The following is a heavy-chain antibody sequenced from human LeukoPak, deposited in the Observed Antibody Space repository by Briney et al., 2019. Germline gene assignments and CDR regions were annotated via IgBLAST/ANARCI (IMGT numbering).Heavy chain of an antibody. CDR1: GGSFSGYY. Sequence: PSETLSLTCAVYGGSFSGYYWSWIRQPPGKGLEWIGEIKHSGSTNYNPSLKSRVTISVDTSKNQFSLKLSSVTAADTAVYYCARGHIGDIVVVPAAMGYYYYYMDVWGKGTTVTVSS. CDR2: IKHSGST. D-gene: IGHD2-2*01. J-gene: IGHJ6*03. V-gene: IGHV4-34*01. CDR3: ARGHIGDIVVVPAAMGYYYYYMDV.